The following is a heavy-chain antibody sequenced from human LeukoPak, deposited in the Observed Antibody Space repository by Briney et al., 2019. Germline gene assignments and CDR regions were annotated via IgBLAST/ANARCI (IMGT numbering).Heavy chain of an antibody. CDR2: INHSGST. Sequence: SETLSLTCAVYGGSFSGYYWSWIRQPPGKGLEWIGEINHSGSTNYNPSLKSRVTISVDTSRNQFSLKLSSVTAADTAVYYCARGRGYGYWYYYMDVWGKGTTVTVSS. CDR3: ARGRGYGYWYYYMDV. V-gene: IGHV4-34*01. D-gene: IGHD5-18*01. J-gene: IGHJ6*03. CDR1: GGSFSGYY.